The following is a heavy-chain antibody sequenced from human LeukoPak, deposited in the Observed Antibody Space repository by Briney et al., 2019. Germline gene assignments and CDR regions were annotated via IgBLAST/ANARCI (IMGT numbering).Heavy chain of an antibody. CDR2: IYIGGGT. V-gene: IGHV3-53*01. Sequence: HPGGSLRLSCAASGFTVNNNYMSWVRQAPGKGLEWVAVIYIGGGTYYADFVKGRFTISKDISKNTVYLQMNSLRAEDTAMYYCARDLGAATGDYWGQGTLVTVSS. J-gene: IGHJ4*02. CDR1: GFTVNNNY. D-gene: IGHD6-13*01. CDR3: ARDLGAATGDY.